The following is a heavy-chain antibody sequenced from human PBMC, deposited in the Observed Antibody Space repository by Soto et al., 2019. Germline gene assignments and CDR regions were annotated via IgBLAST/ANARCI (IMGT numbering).Heavy chain of an antibody. D-gene: IGHD5-12*01. CDR1: GFTFSSYG. J-gene: IGHJ3*01. CDR3: ARDEVATIPAFDF. Sequence: QVQLVESGGGVVQPGRSLRLSCAASGFTFSSYGMHWVRQAPGKGLEWVAVIWYDGSNKYYTDSVKGRFTISRDNSKNTLYLQMNSLRAEDTAVYYCARDEVATIPAFDFWGQATMVTVSS. CDR2: IWYDGSNK. V-gene: IGHV3-33*01.